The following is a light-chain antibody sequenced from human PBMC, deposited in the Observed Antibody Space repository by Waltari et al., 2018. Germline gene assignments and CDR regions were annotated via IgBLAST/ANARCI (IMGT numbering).Light chain of an antibody. V-gene: IGLV2-23*01. Sequence: QSALTQPASVSGSPGQPITISCTGTSSDVGSYNLAPRYQQHAGKAPKLMIYEGSKRPSGVSNRFSGSKSGNTASLTISGLQAEDEADYYCCSYAGSSTFPVFGGGTKLTVL. J-gene: IGLJ3*02. CDR2: EGS. CDR1: SSDVGSYNL. CDR3: CSYAGSSTFPV.